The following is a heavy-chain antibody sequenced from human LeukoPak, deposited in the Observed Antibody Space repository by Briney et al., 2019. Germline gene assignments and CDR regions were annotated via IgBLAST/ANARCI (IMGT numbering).Heavy chain of an antibody. D-gene: IGHD7-27*01. V-gene: IGHV3-23*01. CDR2: ISGTGANT. CDR3: AKGIRQLGNYYYYMDV. CDR1: GFTFSNYN. Sequence: GGSLRLSCAASGFTFSNYNMNWVRQAPGKGLEWVSAISGTGANTFNADSVKGRFTMSSDNPKNMLYLQMNSLRAEDTALYYCAKGIRQLGNYYYYMDVWGKGTTVTVSS. J-gene: IGHJ6*03.